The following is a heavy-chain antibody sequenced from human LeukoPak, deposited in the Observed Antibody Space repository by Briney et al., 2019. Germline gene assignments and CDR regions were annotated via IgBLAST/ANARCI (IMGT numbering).Heavy chain of an antibody. CDR1: GFTFSRSS. CDR2: ISSGSSYI. J-gene: IGHJ4*02. Sequence: GGSLRLSCAASGFTFSRSSMNWVRQAPGKGLEWVSSISSGSSYIYYADSVKGRFTISRDNAKNSLYLQMNSLRAEDTAVYYCARDSSNPTFDYWGQGTLVTVSS. V-gene: IGHV3-21*01. CDR3: ARDSSNPTFDY.